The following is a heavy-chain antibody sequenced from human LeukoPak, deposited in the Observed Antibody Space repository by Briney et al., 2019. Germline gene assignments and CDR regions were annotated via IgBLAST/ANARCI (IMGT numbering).Heavy chain of an antibody. CDR2: IKEDGCEK. CDR1: GFTFSTYG. J-gene: IGHJ4*02. CDR3: ARGRRTLY. V-gene: IGHV3-7*04. D-gene: IGHD1-14*01. Sequence: GGSLRLSCAASGFTFSTYGMSWVRQAPGKGLEWVANIKEDGCEKCYVDPVKGRFTISRDNAKNSLYLQMNSLRAEDTAVYYCARGRRTLYWGQGTLVTVSS.